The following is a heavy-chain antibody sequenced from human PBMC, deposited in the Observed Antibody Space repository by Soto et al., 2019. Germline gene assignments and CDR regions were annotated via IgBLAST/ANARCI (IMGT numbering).Heavy chain of an antibody. D-gene: IGHD1-26*01. J-gene: IGHJ4*02. CDR2: IYHSGST. V-gene: IGHV4-4*02. CDR1: GGSISSSNW. CDR3: ARDLSIVGATTGGGIDY. Sequence: QVQLQESGTGLEKPSGTLSLTCAVSGGSISSSNWWSWVRQPSGKGLEWIGEIYHSGSTNYNPSLKSRVTISVDKSKNQFSLKLSSVTAADTAVYYCARDLSIVGATTGGGIDYWGQGTLVTVSS.